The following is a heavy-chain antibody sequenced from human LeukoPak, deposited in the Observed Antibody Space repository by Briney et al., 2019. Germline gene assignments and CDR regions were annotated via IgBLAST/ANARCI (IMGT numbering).Heavy chain of an antibody. D-gene: IGHD3-22*01. J-gene: IGHJ4*02. CDR2: IYSSGST. Sequence: SETLSLTCTVSGGSISSSYYYWGWIRQPPGKGLEWIGSIYSSGSTYYNPSLKSRVTISVGTSKNQFSLKLSSVTAADTAVYYCARHRLGEYYYDSSGYYYFDYWGQGTLVTVSS. V-gene: IGHV4-39*01. CDR3: ARHRLGEYYYDSSGYYYFDY. CDR1: GGSISSSYYY.